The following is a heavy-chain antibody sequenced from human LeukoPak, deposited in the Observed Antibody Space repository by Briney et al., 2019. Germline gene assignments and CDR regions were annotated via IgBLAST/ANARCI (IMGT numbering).Heavy chain of an antibody. Sequence: GGSLRLSCAASGFTFSDHYMDWVRQAPGKGLEWVGRTRNKANSYTTEYAASVKGRFTISRDDSKNSLYLQMNSLKTEDTAVCYCARGGGYGDYDYWGQGTLVTVSS. CDR1: GFTFSDHY. J-gene: IGHJ4*02. V-gene: IGHV3-72*01. CDR3: ARGGGYGDYDY. CDR2: TRNKANSYTT. D-gene: IGHD4-17*01.